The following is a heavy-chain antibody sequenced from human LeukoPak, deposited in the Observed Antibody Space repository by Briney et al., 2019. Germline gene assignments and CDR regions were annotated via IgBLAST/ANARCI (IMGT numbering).Heavy chain of an antibody. CDR1: GGSFSGYY. V-gene: IGHV4-34*01. D-gene: IGHD3-9*01. J-gene: IGHJ4*02. CDR2: INHSGST. CDR3: ARAYDISTGYYYSRSPSFDY. Sequence: SETLPLTCAVYGGSFSGYYWSWIRQPPGKGLEWIGEINHSGSTNYNPSLKSRVTISVDTSKNQFSLKLSSVTAADTAVYYCARAYDISTGYYYSRSPSFDYWGQGTLVTVSS.